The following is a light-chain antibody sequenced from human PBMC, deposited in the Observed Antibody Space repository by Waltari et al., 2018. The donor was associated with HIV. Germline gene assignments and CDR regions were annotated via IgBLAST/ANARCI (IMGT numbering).Light chain of an antibody. J-gene: IGKJ1*01. Sequence: DLQLTQSPSSLSAPVGDRVTISCRASQGVSRNLAWYQEKAGKAPKLLIYAASTLQSGVPSRFSGSGSGTEFTLTISSLQPEDFATYYCQQVYSYPRTFGQGTKVEI. V-gene: IGKV1-9*01. CDR1: QGVSRN. CDR3: QQVYSYPRT. CDR2: AAS.